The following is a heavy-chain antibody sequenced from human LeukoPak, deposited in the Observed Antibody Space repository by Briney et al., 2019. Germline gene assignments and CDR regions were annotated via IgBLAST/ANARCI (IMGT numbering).Heavy chain of an antibody. Sequence: GGSLRLSCAASGFTFSSYAMSWVRQPPGKGLEWVSTISLIGGSTYYADSVKGRFTISRDNSKNPLYLQLNRPRAEDRAVYYCAKGPPLQLWSAYYYYYYMDVWGKGTTVTISS. J-gene: IGHJ6*03. V-gene: IGHV3-23*01. D-gene: IGHD5-18*01. CDR2: ISLIGGST. CDR1: GFTFSSYA. CDR3: AKGPPLQLWSAYYYYYYMDV.